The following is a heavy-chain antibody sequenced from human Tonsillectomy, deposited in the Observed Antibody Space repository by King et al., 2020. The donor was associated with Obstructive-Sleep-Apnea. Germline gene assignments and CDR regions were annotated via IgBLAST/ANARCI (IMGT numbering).Heavy chain of an antibody. V-gene: IGHV4-4*07. CDR2: IYTSGST. J-gene: IGHJ6*02. Sequence: VQLQESGPGLVKSSETLSLTCTVSGGSISSYYWSWIRQPSGKGLEWIGRIYTSGSTKDNPSLKSRVTMSVDTSKNQFSLKLSSVTAADTAVYYCARVGETTYYYYGMDVWGQGTTVTVSS. CDR3: ARVGETTYYYYGMDV. D-gene: IGHD1-26*01. CDR1: GGSISSYY.